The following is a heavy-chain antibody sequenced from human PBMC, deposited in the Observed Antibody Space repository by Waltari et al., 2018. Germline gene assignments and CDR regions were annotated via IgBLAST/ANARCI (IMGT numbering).Heavy chain of an antibody. J-gene: IGHJ4*02. D-gene: IGHD1-26*01. CDR1: GGSFSGYS. CDR2: INHSGST. V-gene: IGHV4-34*01. Sequence: QVQLQQWGAGLLKPSETLSLTCAVYGGSFSGYSWSWIRQPPGKGLEWIGEINHSGSTNYNPSLKSRVTISVDTSKNQFSRKLSSVTAADTAVYYCARMGRRVSGSYHDPFDYWGQGTLVTVSS. CDR3: ARMGRRVSGSYHDPFDY.